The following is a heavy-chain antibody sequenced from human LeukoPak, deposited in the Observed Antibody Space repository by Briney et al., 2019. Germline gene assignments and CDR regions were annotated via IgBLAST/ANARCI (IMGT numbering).Heavy chain of an antibody. CDR3: ARSGGRYCSGGSCYMVWFDP. J-gene: IGHJ5*02. CDR2: INHSGST. D-gene: IGHD2-15*01. V-gene: IGHV4-34*01. Sequence: PSETLSLTCAVYGGSFSGYYWSWIRQPPGKGLEWIGEINHSGSTNYNPSLKSRVTISVDTSKNQFSLKLSSVTAADTAVYYCARSGGRYCSGGSCYMVWFDPWGQGTLVTVSS. CDR1: GGSFSGYY.